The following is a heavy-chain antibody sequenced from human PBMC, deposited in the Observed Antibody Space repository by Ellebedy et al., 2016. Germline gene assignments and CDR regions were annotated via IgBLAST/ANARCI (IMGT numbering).Heavy chain of an antibody. CDR1: GGSVSLGNTF. D-gene: IGHD2-15*01. J-gene: IGHJ3*02. Sequence: SETLSLTCTVSGGSVSLGNTFWGWVRQPPGKGLEWIGSIYQSGNSYYNASFRSRVTISEDTPKKDFSLRLTSVTAADTAIYFCARTARIPDMWGQGALVTVSS. CDR2: IYQSGNS. CDR3: ARTARIPDM. V-gene: IGHV4-39*02.